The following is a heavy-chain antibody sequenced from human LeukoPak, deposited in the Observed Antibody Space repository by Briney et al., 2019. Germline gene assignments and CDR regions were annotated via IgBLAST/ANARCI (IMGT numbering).Heavy chain of an antibody. J-gene: IGHJ4*02. Sequence: SETVSLTCTVSGGSISNYYWSWIRQPAGKGLEWIGRIYTTGSTNYNPSLKSRVTMSADTSKNQFSLKLSSVTAADTAVYFCARVGGWEPKLHGVTFDYLGQGTLVTVSS. CDR3: ARVGGWEPKLHGVTFDY. CDR1: GGSISNYY. V-gene: IGHV4-4*07. CDR2: IYTTGST. D-gene: IGHD1-26*01.